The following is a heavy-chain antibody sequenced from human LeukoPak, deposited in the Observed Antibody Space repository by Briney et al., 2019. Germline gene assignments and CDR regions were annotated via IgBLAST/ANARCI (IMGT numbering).Heavy chain of an antibody. J-gene: IGHJ4*02. CDR1: GFTFSSYG. CDR3: AKSTWKVNPFDY. CDR2: IRYDGSNK. V-gene: IGHV3-30*02. Sequence: HAGGTLRLSCAASGFTFSSYGMSWVRQAPGKGLEWVAFIRYDGSNKYYADSVKGRFTISRDNSKNTLYLQMNSLRAEDTAVYYCAKSTWKVNPFDYWGQGTLVTVSS. D-gene: IGHD1-1*01.